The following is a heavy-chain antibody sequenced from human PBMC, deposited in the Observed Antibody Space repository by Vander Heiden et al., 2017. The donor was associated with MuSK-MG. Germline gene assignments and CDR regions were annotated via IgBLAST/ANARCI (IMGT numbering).Heavy chain of an antibody. V-gene: IGHV3-15*01. Sequence: EVQLVASAGGLVKPGGSLRLSCAASGFTFSNAWMSWVRQAPGKGLEWVGRSKSKTDGGTTDYAAPVKGRFTISRDDSKNTLYLQMNSLKTEDTAVYYCTTGRLIWGQGTMVTVSS. J-gene: IGHJ3*02. CDR2: SKSKTDGGTT. CDR1: GFTFSNAW. CDR3: TTGRLI. D-gene: IGHD6-25*01.